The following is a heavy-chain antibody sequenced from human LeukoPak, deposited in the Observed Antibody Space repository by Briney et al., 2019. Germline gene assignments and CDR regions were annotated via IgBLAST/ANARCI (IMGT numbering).Heavy chain of an antibody. CDR1: GYTFTSYY. CDR3: ARDLDCSTSCYRGVFNY. D-gene: IGHD2-2*01. CDR2: INPSGGST. V-gene: IGHV1-46*01. Sequence: ASVKVSCKASGYTFTSYYMHWVRQAPGQGLEWMGIINPSGGSTSYAQKFQGRVTMTRDTSTSTVYMELSSLRSEDTAVYYCARDLDCSTSCYRGVFNYWGQGTLVTVSS. J-gene: IGHJ4*02.